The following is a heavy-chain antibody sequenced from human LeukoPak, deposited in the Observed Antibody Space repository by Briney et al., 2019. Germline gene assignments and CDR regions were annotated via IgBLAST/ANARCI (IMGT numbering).Heavy chain of an antibody. CDR3: ARGGVSGWPGWEFYFDY. CDR2: TYYRSKWYN. CDR1: GDSVSSNSAA. D-gene: IGHD6-19*01. J-gene: IGHJ4*02. Sequence: SQTLSLTCAISGDSVSSNSAAWNWIRQSPSRGLEWLRRTYYRSKWYNDYAVSVKSRITINPDTSKNQFSLQLNSVTPEDTAVYYCARGGVSGWPGWEFYFDYWGQGTLVTVSS. V-gene: IGHV6-1*01.